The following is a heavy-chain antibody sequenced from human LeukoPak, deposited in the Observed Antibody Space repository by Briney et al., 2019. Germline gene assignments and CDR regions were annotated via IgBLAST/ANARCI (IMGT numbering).Heavy chain of an antibody. CDR1: GGTFISYA. CDR3: ARGLDYYDSHHI. V-gene: IGHV1-69*05. Sequence: SVKVSCKASGGTFISYAISWVRQAPGQGLEWMGGIIPICGTANYAQKFQGRVTITTDESTSTAYMELSSLRSEDTAVYYCARGLDYYDSHHIWGQGTMVTVSS. D-gene: IGHD3-22*01. J-gene: IGHJ3*02. CDR2: IIPICGTA.